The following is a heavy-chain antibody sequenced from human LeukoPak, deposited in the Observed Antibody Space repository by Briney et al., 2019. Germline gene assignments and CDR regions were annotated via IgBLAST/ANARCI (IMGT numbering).Heavy chain of an antibody. D-gene: IGHD3-10*01. J-gene: IGHJ4*02. V-gene: IGHV3-48*04. CDR3: ASSSQMVRGVANFDY. CDR2: ISTSSNTI. CDR1: GFTLSSYS. Sequence: PGGSLRLSCEASGFTLSSYSMNWVRQAPGKGLEWVSYISTSSNTIYYADSVKGRFTISRDNAKNSLYLQMNSLRAEDTAVYYCASSSQMVRGVANFDYWGQGTLVTVSS.